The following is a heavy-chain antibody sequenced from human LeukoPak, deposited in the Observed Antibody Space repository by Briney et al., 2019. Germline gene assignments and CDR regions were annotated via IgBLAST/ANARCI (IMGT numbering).Heavy chain of an antibody. J-gene: IGHJ5*02. D-gene: IGHD3-3*01. CDR3: ARLSSRTHYDFWSGYYDGWFDP. CDR1: GGSISSGDYY. V-gene: IGHV4-30-4*01. CDR2: IYYSGST. Sequence: SETLSLTCTVSGGSISSGDYYWSWIRQPPGKGLEWIGYIYYSGSTYYNPSLKSRVTISVDTSKNQFSLKLSSVTAADTAVYYCARLSSRTHYDFWSGYYDGWFDPWGQGTLVTVSS.